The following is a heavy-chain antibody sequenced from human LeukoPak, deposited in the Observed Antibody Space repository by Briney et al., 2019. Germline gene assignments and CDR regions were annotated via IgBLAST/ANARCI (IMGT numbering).Heavy chain of an antibody. V-gene: IGHV1-2*02. CDR1: GYTFTGYF. CDR2: INPNSGGT. D-gene: IGHD5-12*01. CDR3: ARDLRVGLCGYDF. J-gene: IGHJ4*02. Sequence: ASVKVSCKASGYTFTGYFMHWVRQAPGQGLEWMGWINPNSGGTNYAQKFQGRVTMTRDTSVSTAYMELSRLRSDDTAVYYCARDLRVGLCGYDFWGQGTLVTVSS.